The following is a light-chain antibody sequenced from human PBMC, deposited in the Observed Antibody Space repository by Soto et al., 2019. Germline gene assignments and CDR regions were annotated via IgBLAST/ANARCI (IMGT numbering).Light chain of an antibody. Sequence: EIVLTQSSGTLSLSPGERATFFCRASQTINTKCLAWYQQKRGQAPRLLIYGASNRATGIPDRFSGSGSGTDFALTISRLEPEDSSIYYCHHYDDSPPFPFGPGTRLDIK. J-gene: IGKJ3*01. CDR2: GAS. CDR1: QTINTKC. V-gene: IGKV3-20*01. CDR3: HHYDDSPPFP.